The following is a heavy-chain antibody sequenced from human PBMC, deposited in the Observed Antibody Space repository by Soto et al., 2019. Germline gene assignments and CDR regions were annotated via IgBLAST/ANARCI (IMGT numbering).Heavy chain of an antibody. CDR1: GGTLSDHG. Sequence: QVQLEQSGAEVKKPGSSVKVSCKASGGTLSDHGVAWLRQAPGQGLEWMGGTIPVFNTAKYAQKFQGRVTVTADKFTNIDYMDLSSLRSADTAFYFCARGVYGSGNYYTGPSAFDSWGQGTMVLVSS. V-gene: IGHV1-69*06. D-gene: IGHD3-10*01. CDR2: TIPVFNTA. CDR3: ARGVYGSGNYYTGPSAFDS. J-gene: IGHJ3*02.